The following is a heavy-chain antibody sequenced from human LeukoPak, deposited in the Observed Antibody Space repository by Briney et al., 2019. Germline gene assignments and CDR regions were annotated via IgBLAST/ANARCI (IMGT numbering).Heavy chain of an antibody. CDR3: TRVLASDSDYYYYGMDV. Sequence: PSETLSLTCTVSGGSISSYYWSWIRQPPGKGLEWIGYIYYSGSTNYNPSLKSRVTISVDTSKNQFSLKLSSVTAADTAEYYCTRVLASDSDYYYYGMDVWGQGTTVTVSS. V-gene: IGHV4-59*01. J-gene: IGHJ6*02. CDR1: GGSISSYY. CDR2: IYYSGST. D-gene: IGHD2-15*01.